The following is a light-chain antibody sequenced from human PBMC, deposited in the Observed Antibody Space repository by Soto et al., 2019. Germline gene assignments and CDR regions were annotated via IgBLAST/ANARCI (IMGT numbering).Light chain of an antibody. CDR3: SAYTRTGTHV. CDR1: SSDIEDYKY. J-gene: IGLJ1*01. Sequence: QSVLTQPASVSGSPGQSITISCTGSSSDIEDYKYVSWYQQHPGKAPKLILYEVNLRPSGVSHRFSGSKSANSASLTSSGLQAEDEADYHFSAYTRTGTHVFGPGTKLTVL. CDR2: EVN. V-gene: IGLV2-14*01.